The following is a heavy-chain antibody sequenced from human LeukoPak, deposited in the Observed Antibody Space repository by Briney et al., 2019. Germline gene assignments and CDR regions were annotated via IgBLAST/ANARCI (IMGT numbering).Heavy chain of an antibody. CDR1: GGSISNYY. V-gene: IGHV4-59*01. D-gene: IGHD1-26*01. Sequence: PSETLSLTCTLSGGSISNYYWSWIRQPPAKGLEWIGYIYYSGSTYYNPSLRSRVTISVDTSKNQFSLNLNSVTAADTAVYYCARALSGTYGLFQHWGQGTLVTVSS. CDR3: ARALSGTYGLFQH. J-gene: IGHJ1*01. CDR2: IYYSGST.